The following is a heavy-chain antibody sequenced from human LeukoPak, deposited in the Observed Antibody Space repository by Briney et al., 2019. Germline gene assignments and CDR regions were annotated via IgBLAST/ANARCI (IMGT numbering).Heavy chain of an antibody. V-gene: IGHV4-39*01. CDR3: ARRDDYGGNS. Sequence: KSSETLSLTCTVSGGSISSSSYYWGWIRQPPGKGLEWIGSIYYSGSTYYNPSLESRVTISVDTSKNQFSLKLSSVTAADTAVYYCARRDDYGGNSWGQGTLVTVSS. J-gene: IGHJ4*02. CDR2: IYYSGST. CDR1: GGSISSSSYY. D-gene: IGHD4-23*01.